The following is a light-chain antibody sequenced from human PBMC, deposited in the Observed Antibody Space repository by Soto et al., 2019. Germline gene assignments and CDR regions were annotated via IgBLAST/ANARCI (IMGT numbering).Light chain of an antibody. CDR1: SSDVGGYNY. V-gene: IGLV2-14*01. Sequence: QSVLTQPASVSGSPGQSITISCTATSSDVGGYNYVSCYHQHPGKAPKLTIYDVSNRPSGVSNRFSGSKSGNTASLTISGLQAEDEADYCCSSYTTSSTVVFGGGTKLTVL. J-gene: IGLJ2*01. CDR3: SSYTTSSTVV. CDR2: DVS.